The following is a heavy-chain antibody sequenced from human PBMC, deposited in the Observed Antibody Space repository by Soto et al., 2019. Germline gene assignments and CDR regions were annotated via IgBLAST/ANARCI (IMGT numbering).Heavy chain of an antibody. CDR2: ISSSSSYI. D-gene: IGHD1-7*01. Sequence: VGSLRLSCASSVFTFSSYSMNCVRHSPGKGLEWVSSISSSSSYIYYADSVKGRFTISRDNAKNSLYLQMNSLRAEDTAVYYCARDINWNYDLEYWGQGTLVTVSS. J-gene: IGHJ4*02. CDR1: VFTFSSYS. CDR3: ARDINWNYDLEY. V-gene: IGHV3-21*01.